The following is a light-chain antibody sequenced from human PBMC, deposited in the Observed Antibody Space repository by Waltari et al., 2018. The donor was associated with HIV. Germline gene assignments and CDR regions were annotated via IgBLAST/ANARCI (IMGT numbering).Light chain of an antibody. J-gene: IGKJ2*01. V-gene: IGKV1-9*01. CDR3: QQLNTYPRT. CDR1: QGISSY. Sequence: DIQLTQSPSFLSASVGDRVTITCRASQGISSYLAWYQQKPGKSPKLLIYAASTLQMGVPSRFGGSGSGTDFTLTISSLQPEDFATYYCQQLNTYPRTFGQGTKLEIK. CDR2: AAS.